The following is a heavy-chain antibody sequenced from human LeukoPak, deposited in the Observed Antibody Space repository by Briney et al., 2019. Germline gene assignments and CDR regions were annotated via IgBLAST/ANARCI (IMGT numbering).Heavy chain of an antibody. CDR1: GGTFSTDA. CDR2: FIPRFGTT. V-gene: IGHV1-69*06. CDR3: ARQHCAGGTCYDGRGFFDF. D-gene: IGHD2-15*01. J-gene: IGHJ4*02. Sequence: SVKVSCKASGGTFSTDAINWIRQAPGQGLEWLGGFIPRFGTTFYAQKFQGRVTLVADKSTNAAFMEVSSLTSDDTAVYYCARQHCAGGTCYDGRGFFDFWGQGTLVTVSS.